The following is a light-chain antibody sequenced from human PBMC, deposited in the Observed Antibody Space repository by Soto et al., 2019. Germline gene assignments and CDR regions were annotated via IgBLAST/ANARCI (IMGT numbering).Light chain of an antibody. Sequence: QSALTQSASVSGSPGQSITISCTGTSSDVGIYNYVSWYQHHPGKVPRLIIYDVTHRPSGVSNRFSGSKSGNTASLTISGLQAEDEADYYCSSYSSTSTPVFFGGGTQRTVL. V-gene: IGLV2-14*03. J-gene: IGLJ2*01. CDR3: SSYSSTSTPVF. CDR1: SSDVGIYNY. CDR2: DVT.